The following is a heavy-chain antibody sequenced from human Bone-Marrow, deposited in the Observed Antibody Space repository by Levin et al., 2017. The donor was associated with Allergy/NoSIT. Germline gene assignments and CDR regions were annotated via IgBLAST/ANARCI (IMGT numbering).Heavy chain of an antibody. CDR2: ISVSGTIK. Sequence: GGSLRLSCEASGFNFSDYYMSWIRQAPGKGLEWVSHISVSGTIKYYSDSLKGRFTISRDNAKNSLFLQMYSLRGEDTAVYYCARTSPYAPLYDAFDMWGQGTMVTVSS. J-gene: IGHJ3*02. D-gene: IGHD2-2*01. CDR3: ARTSPYAPLYDAFDM. CDR1: GFNFSDYY. V-gene: IGHV3-11*01.